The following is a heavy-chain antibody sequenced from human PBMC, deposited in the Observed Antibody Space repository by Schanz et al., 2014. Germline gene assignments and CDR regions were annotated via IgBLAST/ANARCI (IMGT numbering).Heavy chain of an antibody. CDR3: AGYDFGGNSSGD. CDR2: VYYTGST. J-gene: IGHJ4*02. Sequence: ALLQESGPGLVKPSGTLSLTCSVSGGFINAFYWSWIRQPPGKGLEWLGYVYYTGSTKYKSSLRSRLTMSMDTSKRQFSLRLTAVTAADTAVYYCAGYDFGGNSSGDWGQGALVIVSS. CDR1: GGFINAFY. D-gene: IGHD2-21*02. V-gene: IGHV4-59*03.